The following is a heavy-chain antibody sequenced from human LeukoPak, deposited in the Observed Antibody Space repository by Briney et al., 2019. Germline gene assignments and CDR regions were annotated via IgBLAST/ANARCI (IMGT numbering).Heavy chain of an antibody. CDR2: IIPIFGTA. CDR3: ARDVGISDNWFDP. Sequence: ASVKVSCKASRGTFSSYAISWVRQVPGQGLEWMGGIIPIFGTANYAQKFQGRVTITADESTSTAYMELSSLRSEDTAVYYCARDVGISDNWFDPWGQGTLVTVSS. CDR1: RGTFSSYA. J-gene: IGHJ5*02. D-gene: IGHD2/OR15-2a*01. V-gene: IGHV1-69*13.